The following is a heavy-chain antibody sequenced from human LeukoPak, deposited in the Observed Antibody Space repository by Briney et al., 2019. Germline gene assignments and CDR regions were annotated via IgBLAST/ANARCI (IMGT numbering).Heavy chain of an antibody. CDR3: AREAKTGGAFDI. Sequence: PSETLSLTCTVSGGSLSNYFWSWIRQPPGTGLEWIGYIYYSGSTNYNPSLKSRVTISVDRSKNQFSLKLSSVTAADTAVYYCAREAKTGGAFDIWGQGTMVTVSS. V-gene: IGHV4-59*12. CDR1: GGSLSNYF. CDR2: IYYSGST. J-gene: IGHJ3*02.